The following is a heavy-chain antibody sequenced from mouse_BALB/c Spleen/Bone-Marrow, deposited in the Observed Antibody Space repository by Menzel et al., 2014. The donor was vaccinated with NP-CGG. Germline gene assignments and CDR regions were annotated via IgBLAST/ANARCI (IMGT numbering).Heavy chain of an antibody. D-gene: IGHD1-2*01. Sequence: EVQLQESGPELVKPGASVKISCKTSGYTFTEYTMHWVKQSQGKGLEWIGGINPNNGGTSYNQKFKGKATLTVDKSSSTAYMELRSLTSEDSAVYYCARRYYGPYVMDNWGQGTSVTVSS. CDR3: ARRYYGPYVMDN. CDR2: INPNNGGT. CDR1: GYTFTEYT. V-gene: IGHV1-18*01. J-gene: IGHJ4*01.